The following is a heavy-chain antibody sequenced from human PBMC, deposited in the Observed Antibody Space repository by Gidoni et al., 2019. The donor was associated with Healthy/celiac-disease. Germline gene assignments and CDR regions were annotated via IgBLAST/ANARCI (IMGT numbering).Heavy chain of an antibody. V-gene: IGHV3-49*03. CDR3: TRERDSIAAAGRPH. D-gene: IGHD6-13*01. CDR2: IRSKAYGGTT. CDR1: GFTFGDYA. Sequence: EVQLVESGGGLVQPGRSLRLSCTASGFTFGDYAMSWFRQAPGKGLEWVGFIRSKAYGGTTEYAASVKGRFTISRDDSKSIAYLQMNSLKTEDTAVYYCTRERDSIAAAGRPHWGQGTLVTVSS. J-gene: IGHJ1*01.